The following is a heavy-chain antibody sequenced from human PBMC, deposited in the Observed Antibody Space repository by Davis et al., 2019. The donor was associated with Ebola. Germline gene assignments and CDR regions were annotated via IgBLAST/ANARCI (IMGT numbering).Heavy chain of an antibody. J-gene: IGHJ6*02. D-gene: IGHD6-6*01. CDR2: IKPHSGGT. CDR1: GYIFTVYY. CDR3: ARDGEYSSSSSGTADGMDV. V-gene: IGHV1-2*02. Sequence: ASVKVSCKASGYIFTVYYMHWVRQAPGQGLEWMGWIKPHSGGTDYAQKFQGRVTMTRDTSISTAYMELSRLRSDDTAVYYCARDGEYSSSSSGTADGMDVWGQGTTVTVSS.